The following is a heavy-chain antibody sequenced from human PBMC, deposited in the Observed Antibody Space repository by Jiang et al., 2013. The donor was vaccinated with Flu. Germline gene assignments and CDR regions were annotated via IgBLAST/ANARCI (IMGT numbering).Heavy chain of an antibody. V-gene: IGHV1-18*01. J-gene: IGHJ4*02. CDR3: ARTAMIDYYGSGSYYPFDY. CDR2: ISGDTGNT. Sequence: GAEVKKPGSSVKVSCKASGYTFTNFGINWVRQAPGQGLEWMGWISGDTGNTIYSDNLQGRVAMTTDTSTSTAYMELSSLRSDDSAVYFCARTAMIDYYGSGSYYPFDYWGQGTLVTVSS. CDR1: GYTFTNFG. D-gene: IGHD3-10*01.